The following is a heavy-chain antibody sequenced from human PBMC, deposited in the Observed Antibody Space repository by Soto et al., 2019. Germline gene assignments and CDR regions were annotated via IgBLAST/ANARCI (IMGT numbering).Heavy chain of an antibody. CDR1: GGSISSYY. CDR3: ARRVGSGHYYYYMDV. V-gene: IGHV4-59*08. J-gene: IGHJ6*03. D-gene: IGHD3-3*01. Sequence: ASETLSLTCTVSGGSISSYYWSWIRQPPGKGLVWIGYIYYSGSTNYNPSLKSRVTISVDTSKNQFSLKLSSVTAADTAVYYCARRVGSGHYYYYMDVWGKGTTVTVSS. CDR2: IYYSGST.